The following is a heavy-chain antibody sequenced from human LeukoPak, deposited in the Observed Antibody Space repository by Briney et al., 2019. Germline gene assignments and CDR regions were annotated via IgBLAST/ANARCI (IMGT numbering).Heavy chain of an antibody. D-gene: IGHD3-10*01. CDR3: ASFVRGVIWGGSWFDP. V-gene: IGHV4-39*07. CDR2: INLSGSN. CDR1: GVSVSSGSYY. J-gene: IGHJ5*02. Sequence: PAGTLSPTCTVSGVSVSSGSYYWRWLRQPPGKGLEWIGEINLSGSNNYNPSLKSRVTISVDTSKNQFSPKLSSVAAADTAVYYCASFVRGVIWGGSWFDPGGQGTRVTVPS.